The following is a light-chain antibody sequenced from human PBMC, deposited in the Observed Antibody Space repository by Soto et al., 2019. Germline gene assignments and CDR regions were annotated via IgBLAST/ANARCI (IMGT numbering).Light chain of an antibody. V-gene: IGLV2-14*01. CDR2: EVS. CDR1: SSDFGGYNY. CDR3: SSYTSSSTRV. Sequence: QAVLTQPACVAGSPGQSITFSCTGTSSDFGGYNYVSWYQQHPGKAPKLMIYEVSNRPSGVSNRFSGSKSGNTASLTISGLQAEDEADYYCSSYTSSSTRVFGTGTKVTVL. J-gene: IGLJ1*01.